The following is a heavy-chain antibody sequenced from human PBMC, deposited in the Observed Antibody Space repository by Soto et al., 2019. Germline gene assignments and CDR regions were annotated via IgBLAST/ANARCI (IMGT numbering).Heavy chain of an antibody. CDR2: IIPILGIA. CDR3: ARSPGAVGGDYIWGSYPRGAYYYYMDV. D-gene: IGHD3-16*02. J-gene: IGHJ6*03. CDR1: GGTFSSYT. V-gene: IGHV1-69*02. Sequence: GASVKVSCKASGGTFSSYTISWVRQAPGQGLEWMGRIIPILGIANYAQKFQGRVTITADKSTSTAYMELSSLRSEDTAVYYCARSPGAVGGDYIWGSYPRGAYYYYMDVWGKGTTVTVSS.